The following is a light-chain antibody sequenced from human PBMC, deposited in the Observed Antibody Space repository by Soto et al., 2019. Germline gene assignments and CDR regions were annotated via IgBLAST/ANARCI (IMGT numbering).Light chain of an antibody. V-gene: IGKV3-15*01. Sequence: EIVMTQSPATLSLSPGERASLSCRASQSIGTNLAWYQQKPGQAPRLLIYPASTRATGIPVRFSGSGSGTEFTLTISSLQPEDFAVYWCQQSNKWPLTFGQGTKVEIK. CDR2: PAS. CDR3: QQSNKWPLT. J-gene: IGKJ1*01. CDR1: QSIGTN.